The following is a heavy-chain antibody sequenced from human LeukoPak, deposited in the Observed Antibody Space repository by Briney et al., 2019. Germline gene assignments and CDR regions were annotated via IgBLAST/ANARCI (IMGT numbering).Heavy chain of an antibody. CDR2: ISGSGGST. D-gene: IGHD3-3*01. V-gene: IGHV3-23*01. CDR1: GFTFSSYA. CDR3: AEDLDYDFWSGYPFFDY. J-gene: IGHJ4*02. Sequence: GGSLRLSCAASGFTFSSYAMSWVRQAPGKGLEWVSAISGSGGSTYYADSVKGRFTISRDNSKNTLYLQMNSLRAEDTAVYYCAEDLDYDFWSGYPFFDYWGQGTLVTVSS.